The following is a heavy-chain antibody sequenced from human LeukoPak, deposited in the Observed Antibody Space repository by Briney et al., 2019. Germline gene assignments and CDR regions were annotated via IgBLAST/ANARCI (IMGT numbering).Heavy chain of an antibody. CDR1: GFTFSSYS. Sequence: GGSLRLSCAASGFTFSSYSMNWVRQAPGKGLEWVSSISSSSSYIYYADSVKGRFTISRDNSKNTLYLQMNSLRAEDTAVYYCAREPGFGSSWYVDYWGQGTPVTVSS. V-gene: IGHV3-21*01. CDR2: ISSSSSYI. D-gene: IGHD6-13*01. J-gene: IGHJ4*02. CDR3: AREPGFGSSWYVDY.